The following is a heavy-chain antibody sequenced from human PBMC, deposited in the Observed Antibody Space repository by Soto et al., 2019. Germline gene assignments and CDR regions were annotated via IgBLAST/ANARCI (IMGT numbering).Heavy chain of an antibody. J-gene: IGHJ6*02. CDR2: IYYSGST. CDR1: GGSISSSSYY. D-gene: IGHD4-17*01. Sequence: SETLSLTCTVSGGSISSSSYYWGWIRQPPGKGLEWIGSIYYSGSTYYNPSLKSRVTISVDTSKNQFSLKLSSVTAADTAVYYCARLSYGDYPYYYYGMDVRGQGTTVTVSS. CDR3: ARLSYGDYPYYYYGMDV. V-gene: IGHV4-39*01.